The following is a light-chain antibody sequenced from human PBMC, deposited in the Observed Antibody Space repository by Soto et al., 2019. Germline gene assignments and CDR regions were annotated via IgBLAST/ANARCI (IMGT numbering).Light chain of an antibody. J-gene: IGKJ2*01. Sequence: DIQMTQSPSSLSASVGDRVTITCRASQSIRNYLNWFQQKPGKAPSLLIYSASSLQSGVPSRFSGSGSGTEFTLTISSLQPEDFATYFCQQSHSTPYTFGQGTKLEI. CDR3: QQSHSTPYT. CDR1: QSIRNY. V-gene: IGKV1-39*01. CDR2: SAS.